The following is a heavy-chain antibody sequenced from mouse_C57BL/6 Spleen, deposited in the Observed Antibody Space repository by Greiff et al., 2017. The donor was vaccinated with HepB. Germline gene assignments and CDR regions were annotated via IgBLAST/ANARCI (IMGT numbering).Heavy chain of an antibody. CDR1: GYTFTDYY. CDR2: INPNNGGT. D-gene: IGHD2-1*01. CDR3: AREGYYGKGYNFDY. V-gene: IGHV1-26*01. Sequence: EVQLQQSGPELVKPGASVKISCKASGYTFTDYYMNWVKQSNGKSLEWIGDINPNNGGTSYNQKFKGKATLTVDKSSSTAYMELRSLTSEDSAVYYCAREGYYGKGYNFDYWGQGTTLTVSS. J-gene: IGHJ2*01.